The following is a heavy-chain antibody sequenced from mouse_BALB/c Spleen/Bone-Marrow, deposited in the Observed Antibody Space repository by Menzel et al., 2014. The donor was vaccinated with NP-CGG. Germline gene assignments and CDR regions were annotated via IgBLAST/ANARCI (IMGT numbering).Heavy chain of an antibody. D-gene: IGHD1-3*01. CDR1: GYTFINYW. J-gene: IGHJ4*01. CDR3: TRMYYNYYAMDY. CDR2: IYPSDSYT. Sequence: QVHVKQFGAELVRPGASVKVSCKASGYTFINYWINWVRQRPGQGLEWIGNIYPSDSYTNYNQKFKDKATLTVDKSSSTAYMQLSSPTSEDSAVYYCTRMYYNYYAMDYWGQGTSVTVSS. V-gene: IGHV1-69*02.